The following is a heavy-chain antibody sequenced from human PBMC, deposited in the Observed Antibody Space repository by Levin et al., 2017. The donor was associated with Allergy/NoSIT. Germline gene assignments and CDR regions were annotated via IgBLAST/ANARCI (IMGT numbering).Heavy chain of an antibody. J-gene: IGHJ4*02. CDR1: GFTFSSYW. D-gene: IGHD6-13*01. V-gene: IGHV3-74*01. Sequence: PGGSLRLSCAASGFTFSSYWMHWVRQAPGKGLVWVSRINSDGSSTRYADSVKGRFTISRDNAKDTLYLQMNSLRAEDTAVYYCAKGSSSWSDNWGQGTLVTVSS. CDR3: AKGSSSWSDN. CDR2: INSDGSST.